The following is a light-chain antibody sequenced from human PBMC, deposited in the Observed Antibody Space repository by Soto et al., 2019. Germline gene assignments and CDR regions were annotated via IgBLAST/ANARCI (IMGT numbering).Light chain of an antibody. V-gene: IGLV2-8*01. CDR3: CAYAGRSTWV. Sequence: QSVLTQPPSASGSPGQSVAISCTGTSSDVGGYNYVSWYQQHPGKAPKLMIYEVNKRPSGVPDRFSGSRSGNTASLTISGLQAEDEADYYCCAYAGRSTWVFGGGTKVTVL. CDR2: EVN. CDR1: SSDVGGYNY. J-gene: IGLJ3*02.